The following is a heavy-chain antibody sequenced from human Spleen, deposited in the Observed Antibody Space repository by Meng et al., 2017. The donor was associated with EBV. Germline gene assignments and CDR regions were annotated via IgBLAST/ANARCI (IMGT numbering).Heavy chain of an antibody. J-gene: IGHJ4*02. CDR1: GYTFNNYG. CDR2: ISVYNGDT. V-gene: IGHV1-18*01. CDR3: ARTRVLFYSDY. Sequence: QVQLVQSGVKVKKPGASVKVSFKGSGYTFNNYGITWVRQAPGQGLEWMGWISVYNGDTKYAQNLQGRVTLTADTPTTTAYMDLRSLRSDDTAVYYCARTRVLFYSDYWGQGTLVTASS.